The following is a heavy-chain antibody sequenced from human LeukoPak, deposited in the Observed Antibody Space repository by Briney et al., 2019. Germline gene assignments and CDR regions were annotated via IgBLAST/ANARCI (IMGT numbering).Heavy chain of an antibody. D-gene: IGHD3-9*01. CDR1: GYTFTGYY. CDR3: ARAYINYDILTGYHMGDYYYMDV. J-gene: IGHJ6*03. CDR2: VNPNSGGT. Sequence: ASVKVSCKASGYTFTGYYMHWVRQAPGQGLEWMGWVNPNSGGTNYAQKFQGRVTMTRDTSISTAYMELSSLRSEDTAVYYCARAYINYDILTGYHMGDYYYMDVWGKGTTVTI. V-gene: IGHV1-2*02.